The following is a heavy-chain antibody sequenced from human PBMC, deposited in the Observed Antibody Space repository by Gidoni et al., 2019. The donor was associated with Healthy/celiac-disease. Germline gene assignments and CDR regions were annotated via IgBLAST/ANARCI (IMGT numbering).Heavy chain of an antibody. CDR2: ISSSGSTI. J-gene: IGHJ1*01. V-gene: IGHV3-11*01. Sequence: QVQLVESGGCLVHPGWSLRLSCAASGFTFSDYYMSWIRQAPGKGLGWVSYISSSGSTIYYAESVKGRVTISRDNAKNSLYLQMNSLRAEDTAVYYCARVLHDYGGKNSIEYFQHWGQGTLVTVSS. CDR1: GFTFSDYY. CDR3: ARVLHDYGGKNSIEYFQH. D-gene: IGHD4-17*01.